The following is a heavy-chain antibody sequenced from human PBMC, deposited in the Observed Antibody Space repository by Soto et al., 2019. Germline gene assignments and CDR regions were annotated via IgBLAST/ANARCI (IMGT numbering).Heavy chain of an antibody. CDR2: IVVGSGNT. CDR1: GFTFTSSA. J-gene: IGHJ6*03. Sequence: GASVKVSCKASGFTFTSSAMQWVRQARGQRLEWIGWIVVGSGNTNYAQKFQERVTITRDMSTSTAYMELSSLRSEDTAVYYCAAAQYSSGWYDAYYYYYMDVWGKGTTVTAP. D-gene: IGHD6-19*01. CDR3: AAAQYSSGWYDAYYYYYMDV. V-gene: IGHV1-58*02.